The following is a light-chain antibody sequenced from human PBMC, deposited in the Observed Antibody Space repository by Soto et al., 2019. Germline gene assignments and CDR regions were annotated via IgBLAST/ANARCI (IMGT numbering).Light chain of an antibody. CDR3: AAWDDSLNGHVV. CDR1: SSNIGSNT. V-gene: IGLV1-44*01. Sequence: QPVLTQPPSASGTPGQRVTISCSGSSSNIGSNTVDWYLQLPGTAPKLLIYSNNQRPSGVPDRFSGSKSGTSASLAISGLQSEDEADYYCAAWDDSLNGHVVFGGGTKLTVL. J-gene: IGLJ2*01. CDR2: SNN.